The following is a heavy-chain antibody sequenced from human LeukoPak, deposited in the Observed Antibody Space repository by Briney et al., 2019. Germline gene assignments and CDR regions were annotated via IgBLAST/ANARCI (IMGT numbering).Heavy chain of an antibody. Sequence: PGGSLRLSCVASGFTFRSYAMHWVRQAPGKGLEWVAVISYDGNKKYHADSVKGRFTISRDNSKNTLFLQMNSLRAEVTAVFYCARESAAFDIWGQGTMVTVSS. V-gene: IGHV3-30-3*01. J-gene: IGHJ3*02. CDR3: ARESAAFDI. CDR2: ISYDGNKK. CDR1: GFTFRSYA.